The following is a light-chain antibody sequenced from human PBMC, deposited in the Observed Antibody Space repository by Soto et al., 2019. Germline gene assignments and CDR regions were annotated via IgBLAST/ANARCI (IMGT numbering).Light chain of an antibody. CDR2: NAS. V-gene: IGKV1-5*03. Sequence: DIQMTQSPSTLSASVGDRVTITGRASQSISRWLAWYHQKPGKAPKLLIYNASSLESGVPSRFSGSGSGTEFTLTISSLQPDDFATYYCQQYNSYSPYTFGHGTKLEIK. CDR1: QSISRW. J-gene: IGKJ2*01. CDR3: QQYNSYSPYT.